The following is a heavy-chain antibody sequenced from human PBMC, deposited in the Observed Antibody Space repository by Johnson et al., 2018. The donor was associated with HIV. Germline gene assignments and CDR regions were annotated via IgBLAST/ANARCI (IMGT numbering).Heavy chain of an antibody. CDR3: AKDMRSLAYYYDSSGYNAFDI. V-gene: IGHV3-7*01. CDR2: IKQDGSEK. CDR1: GFTFDDYG. Sequence: VQLVESGGGVVRPGGSLRLSCAASGFTFDDYGMSWVRQAPGKGLEWVANIKQDGSEKYYVDSVKGRFTISRDNAKNSLYLQMNSLRAEDTAVYYCAKDMRSLAYYYDSSGYNAFDIWGQGTMVTVSS. D-gene: IGHD3-22*01. J-gene: IGHJ3*02.